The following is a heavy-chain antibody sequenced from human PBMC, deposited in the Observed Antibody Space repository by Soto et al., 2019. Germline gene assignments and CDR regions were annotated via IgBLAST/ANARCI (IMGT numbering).Heavy chain of an antibody. CDR3: AREGGQQLAYGMDV. CDR2: ISSSGSTI. CDR1: GFTFSSYE. D-gene: IGHD6-6*01. V-gene: IGHV3-48*03. J-gene: IGHJ6*02. Sequence: VGSLRLSCAASGFTFSSYEMNWVRQAPGKGLEWVSYISSSGSTIYYADSVKGRFTISRDNAKNSLYLQMNSLRAEDTAVYYCAREGGQQLAYGMDVWGQGTTVTAP.